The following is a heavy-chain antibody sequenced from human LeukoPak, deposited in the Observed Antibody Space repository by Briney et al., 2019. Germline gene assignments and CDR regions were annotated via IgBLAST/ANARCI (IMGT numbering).Heavy chain of an antibody. Sequence: PGGSLRLSCAASGFTFSNYWMTWVRQAPGKGLEWVAVIWYDGSNKYYADSVKGRFTISRDNSKNTLYLQMNSLRAEDTAVYYCATLRSAAKDVDAFDIWGQGTMVTVSS. V-gene: IGHV3-33*08. CDR1: GFTFSNYW. J-gene: IGHJ3*02. CDR2: IWYDGSNK. CDR3: ATLRSAAKDVDAFDI. D-gene: IGHD6-13*01.